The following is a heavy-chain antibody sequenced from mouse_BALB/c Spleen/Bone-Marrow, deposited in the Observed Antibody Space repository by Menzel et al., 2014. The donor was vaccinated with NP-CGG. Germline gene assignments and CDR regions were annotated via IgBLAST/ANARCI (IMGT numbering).Heavy chain of an antibody. CDR3: ARFYYYGSSYYFDY. D-gene: IGHD1-1*01. CDR1: GYTFSSYW. CDR2: ILPGSGST. V-gene: IGHV1-9*01. Sequence: QVQLQQPGAELMKPGASVKISCKATGYTFSSYWIEWVKQRPGHGLEWIGEILPGSGSTNYNEKFKGKATFTADTSSNTAYMQLSSLTSEDSAVYYCARFYYYGSSYYFDYWGRGTTLTVSS. J-gene: IGHJ2*01.